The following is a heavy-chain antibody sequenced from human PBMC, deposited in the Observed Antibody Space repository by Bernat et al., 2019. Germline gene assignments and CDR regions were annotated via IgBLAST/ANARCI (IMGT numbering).Heavy chain of an antibody. CDR2: ISYDGSNK. J-gene: IGHJ4*02. D-gene: IGHD3-16*01. V-gene: IGHV3-30*03. CDR3: ATDHGGARSPLDF. CDR1: GFTFSSYG. Sequence: QVQLVESGGGVVKPGRSLRLSCAASGFTFSSYGMHWVRQAPGKGLEWVAVISYDGSNKYYADSVKGRFTISRDNSKNTLYLQMNSLRAEDTAVDYCATDHGGARSPLDFWGQGTLVTVSS.